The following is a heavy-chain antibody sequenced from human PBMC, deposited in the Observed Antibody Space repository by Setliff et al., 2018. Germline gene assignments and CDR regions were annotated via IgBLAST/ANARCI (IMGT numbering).Heavy chain of an antibody. V-gene: IGHV5-51*01. CDR2: IYPGDPQI. CDR1: GYSFTSYW. CDR3: VRPSAGYSRPFDV. D-gene: IGHD2-15*01. Sequence: PGESLKISCKGSGYSFTSYWIAWVRQMPGKGLEWMAIIYPGDPQIRYSPSFQGQVTISADKSTSTAYLEWSSLKASDTAMYYCVRPSAGYSRPFDVWGQGTMVTVSS. J-gene: IGHJ3*01.